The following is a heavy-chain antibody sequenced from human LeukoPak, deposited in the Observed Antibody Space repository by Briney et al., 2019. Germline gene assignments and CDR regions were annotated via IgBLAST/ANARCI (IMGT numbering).Heavy chain of an antibody. CDR3: ARAGDYGDY. CDR2: IYYSGST. CDR1: GGSISSSSYY. Sequence: SETLSLTCTDSGGSISSSSYYWGWIRQPPGKGLEWIGSIYYSGSTCYNPSLKSRVTISVDTSKNQFSLKLSSVTAADTAVYYCARAGDYGDYWGQGTLVTVSS. J-gene: IGHJ4*02. D-gene: IGHD3-10*01. V-gene: IGHV4-39*07.